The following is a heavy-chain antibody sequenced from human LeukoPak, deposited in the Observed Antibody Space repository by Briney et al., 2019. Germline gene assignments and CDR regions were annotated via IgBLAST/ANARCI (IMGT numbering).Heavy chain of an antibody. CDR3: ARGWDYGSSWGLLRDY. V-gene: IGHV4-39*07. Sequence: SETLSLTCTVSGGSISSSSYYWGWIRQPPGKGLEWIGSIYYSGSTYYNPPLKSRVTISVDTSKNQFSLKLSSVTAADTAVYYCARGWDYGSSWGLLRDYWGQGTLVTVSS. CDR1: GGSISSSSYY. CDR2: IYYSGST. J-gene: IGHJ4*02. D-gene: IGHD6-13*01.